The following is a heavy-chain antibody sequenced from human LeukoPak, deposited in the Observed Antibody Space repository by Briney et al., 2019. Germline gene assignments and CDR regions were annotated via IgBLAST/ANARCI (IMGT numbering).Heavy chain of an antibody. Sequence: PSETLSLTCTVSGGSISSYYWSWIRQPAGKGLEWIGRIYTSGSTNYNPSLKSRVTMSVDASKNQFSLKLSSVTAADTAVYYCARHPIDDYGGRLGDYYYMDVWGKGTTVTISS. CDR3: ARHPIDDYGGRLGDYYYMDV. CDR2: IYTSGST. CDR1: GGSISSYY. J-gene: IGHJ6*03. V-gene: IGHV4-4*07. D-gene: IGHD4-23*01.